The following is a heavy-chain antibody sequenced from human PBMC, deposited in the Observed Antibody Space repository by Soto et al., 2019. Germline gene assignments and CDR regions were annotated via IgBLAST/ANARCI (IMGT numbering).Heavy chain of an antibody. CDR2: IYYGGNT. J-gene: IGHJ6*02. CDR3: ARVSGHYYYGVDV. CDR1: GGSISNGDYY. Sequence: QVQLQESGPGLVKPSETLSLTCNVFGGSISNGDYYWSWIRQPPGKGLQYIGYIYYGGNTNYNPSLKSRLTMSIDRSANHFSLTLTSVTPADTAVYYCARVSGHYYYGVDVWGQGTTVIVSS. V-gene: IGHV4-30-4*01.